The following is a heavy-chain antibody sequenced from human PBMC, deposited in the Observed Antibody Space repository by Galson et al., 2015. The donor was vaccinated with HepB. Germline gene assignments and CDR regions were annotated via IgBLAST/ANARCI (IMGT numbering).Heavy chain of an antibody. CDR1: EFTFSSYD. J-gene: IGHJ2*01. Sequence: SLRLSCAASEFTFSSYDMTWVRQAPGKGLEWVSTITTSDDSAYYADSVKGRFAISRDTSKNTLYLQMNSLRAEDTAVYYCAKSGNYFQYFDLWGRGTLVSVSS. CDR2: ITTSDDSA. D-gene: IGHD1-26*01. V-gene: IGHV3-23*01. CDR3: AKSGNYFQYFDL.